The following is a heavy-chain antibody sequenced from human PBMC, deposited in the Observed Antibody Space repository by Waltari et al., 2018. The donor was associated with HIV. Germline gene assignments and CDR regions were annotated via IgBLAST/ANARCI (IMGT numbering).Heavy chain of an antibody. CDR3: ARQPCCSSDTCSPHWFEP. V-gene: IGHV1-18*01. CDR1: GYTFIHFG. D-gene: IGHD2-2*01. J-gene: IGHJ5*02. Sequence: QVQLVQSGAEVKKAGASGKVSCKASGYTFIHFGISWVRQAPGQGREWMGWMRGNRKIAQKIQGRVTMTTDTSTSTAYMELRSLRSDDTAVYYCARQPCCSSDTCSPHWFEPWGQGTLVTVSS. CDR2: MRGNR.